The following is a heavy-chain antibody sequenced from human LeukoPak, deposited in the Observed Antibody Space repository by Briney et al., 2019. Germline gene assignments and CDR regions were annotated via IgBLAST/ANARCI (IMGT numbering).Heavy chain of an antibody. CDR3: ARVARVATVTYYFDY. CDR2: ISAYNGNT. CDR1: GYTFTSYG. D-gene: IGHD4-17*01. Sequence: ASVKVSCKASGYTFTSYGISWVRQAPGQGLEWMGWISAYNGNTNYAQKLQGRVTMTTDTSTSTAYMELRSLRSDDTAVYYCARVARVATVTYYFDYWGQGTLVTVSS. J-gene: IGHJ4*02. V-gene: IGHV1-18*01.